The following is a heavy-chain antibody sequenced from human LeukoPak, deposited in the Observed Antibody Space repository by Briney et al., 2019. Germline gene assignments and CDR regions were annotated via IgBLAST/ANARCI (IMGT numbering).Heavy chain of an antibody. CDR2: IYYSGST. J-gene: IGHJ6*02. Sequence: SETLSLTCTVSGVSISSYYWSWIRQPPGKGLEWIGYIYYSGSTNYNPSLKSRVTISVDTSKNQFSLKLSSVTAADTAVYYCARVGGTNHYYYGMDVWGQGTTVTVSS. CDR1: GVSISSYY. D-gene: IGHD1-26*01. CDR3: ARVGGTNHYYYGMDV. V-gene: IGHV4-59*01.